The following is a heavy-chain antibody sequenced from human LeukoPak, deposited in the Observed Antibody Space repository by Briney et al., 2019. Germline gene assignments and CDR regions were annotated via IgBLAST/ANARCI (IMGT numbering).Heavy chain of an antibody. D-gene: IGHD3-10*01. CDR1: GFTFSSYA. V-gene: IGHV3-30*04. CDR3: ARDLGQLLYFNWFDP. CDR2: ISYDGSNK. Sequence: GGSLRLSCAASGFTFSSYAMHWVRQAPGKGLEWVAVISYDGSNKYYADSVKGRFTISRDNSKNTLSLQMNRLRSDDTAVYYCARDLGQLLYFNWFDPWGQGTLVTVSS. J-gene: IGHJ5*02.